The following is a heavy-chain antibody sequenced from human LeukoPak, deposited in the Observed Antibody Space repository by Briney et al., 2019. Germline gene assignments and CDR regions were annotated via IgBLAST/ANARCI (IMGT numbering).Heavy chain of an antibody. D-gene: IGHD4-17*01. CDR2: IKQDGSEK. CDR1: GFTFTNAW. J-gene: IGHJ1*01. CDR3: ARGEYGDHSEYFWY. V-gene: IGHV3-7*01. Sequence: GGSLRLSCAASGFTFTNAWMSWVRQSPGKGLEWVANIKQDGSEKYYVDSVKGRFSISRDNAKNSLYLQMNSLTDGDTAVYYCARGEYGDHSEYFWYWGQGTLVTVTS.